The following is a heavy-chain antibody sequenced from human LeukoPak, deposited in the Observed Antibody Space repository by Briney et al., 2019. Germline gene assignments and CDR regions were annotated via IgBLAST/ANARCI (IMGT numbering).Heavy chain of an antibody. CDR1: GFTFSSYA. CDR3: AKGLEGITMVRGVIIPDFDY. Sequence: GGSLRLSCAASGFTFSSYATSWVRQAPGKGLEWVSAISGGGGSTYYADSVKGRFTISRDNSKNTLYLQMNSLRAEDTAVYYCAKGLEGITMVRGVIIPDFDYWGQGTLVTVSS. D-gene: IGHD3-10*01. CDR2: ISGGGGST. J-gene: IGHJ4*02. V-gene: IGHV3-23*01.